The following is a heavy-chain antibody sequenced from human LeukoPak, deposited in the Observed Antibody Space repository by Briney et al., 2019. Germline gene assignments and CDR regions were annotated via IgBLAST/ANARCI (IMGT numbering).Heavy chain of an antibody. V-gene: IGHV1-18*01. D-gene: IGHD4-23*01. CDR2: ISGYDGNT. CDR3: VRDDYGGKKAYFDY. CDR1: GYTFSSYG. Sequence: ASAKVSCKASGYTFSSYGFSWVRQAPGQGLEWMGWISGYDGNTAYAQNFQGRVTMTTDTSTSTAYLELRSLRSDDTAVYYCVRDDYGGKKAYFDYWGQGTLVTVSS. J-gene: IGHJ4*02.